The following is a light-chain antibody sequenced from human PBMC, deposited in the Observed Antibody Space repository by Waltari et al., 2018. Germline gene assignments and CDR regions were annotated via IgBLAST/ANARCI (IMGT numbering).Light chain of an antibody. V-gene: IGKV3-11*01. CDR1: QSLTSY. Sequence: EIVLTQSPATLSLSPGERATLSCRASQSLTSYLAWYQRKPGQAPRLLIDDASNRATGIPARFSGSGSGTDFTLIISSLEPEDFGVYYCQQRSTFGQGTKLEIK. J-gene: IGKJ2*01. CDR2: DAS. CDR3: QQRST.